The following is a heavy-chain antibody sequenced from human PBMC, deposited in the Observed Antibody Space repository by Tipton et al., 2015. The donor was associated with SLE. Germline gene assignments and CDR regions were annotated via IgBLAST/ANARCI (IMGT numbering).Heavy chain of an antibody. Sequence: TLSLTCAVSGYSISSGSYWGGIRQPPGGGLVWLGTIYHSGSTYYNPSLKSRVTISMDTSNNQFSLNLTSVTAADTAVYYCARRWAAGGVIRHWGPGTLVTVSS. CDR1: GYSISSGSY. V-gene: IGHV4-38-2*01. CDR3: ARRWAAGGVIRH. CDR2: IYHSGST. D-gene: IGHD6-13*01. J-gene: IGHJ1*01.